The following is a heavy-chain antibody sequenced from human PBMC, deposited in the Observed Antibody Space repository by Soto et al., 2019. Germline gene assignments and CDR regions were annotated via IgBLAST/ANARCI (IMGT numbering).Heavy chain of an antibody. CDR3: AREGGIVLGGRGYNGMDV. CDR2: ISYDGSNK. V-gene: IGHV3-30-3*01. J-gene: IGHJ6*02. D-gene: IGHD2-2*01. CDR1: GFSFSSYA. Sequence: QVQLVESGGGAVQPGRSLRLSCAASGFSFSSYAMHWVRQAPGKGLEWVAVISYDGSNKNFADSVKGRFNISRDNSKNTLCLQMNSLRPEDTSVYDCAREGGIVLGGRGYNGMDVWGQGTTVTVSS.